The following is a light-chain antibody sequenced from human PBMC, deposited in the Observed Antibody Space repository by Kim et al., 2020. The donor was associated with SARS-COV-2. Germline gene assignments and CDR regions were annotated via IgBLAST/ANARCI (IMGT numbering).Light chain of an antibody. CDR3: NSRDSNDNVV. V-gene: IGLV3-19*01. CDR1: SLRSYY. J-gene: IGLJ2*01. Sequence: VAVGQTDRITCQGDSLRSYYATRYQQKPGQAPIVVIYGKNNRHSGIPDRCAGSSSGNTASLTITGTQAGDEADYYCNSRDSNDNVVFGGGTQLTVL. CDR2: GKN.